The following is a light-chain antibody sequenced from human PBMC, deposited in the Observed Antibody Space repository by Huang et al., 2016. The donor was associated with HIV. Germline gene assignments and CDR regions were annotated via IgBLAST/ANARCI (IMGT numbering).Light chain of an antibody. CDR3: QQRATWLIT. CDR1: QSVSNY. V-gene: IGKV3-11*01. CDR2: NAS. Sequence: EIVLTQSPATLSLSPGERATLSCRASQSVSNYLAWDQQKPGQAPRLLVYNASNRATGIPARFSGSGSGTDFTLTISSLEPEDFAVYYCQQRATWLITFGQGTRLEIK. J-gene: IGKJ5*01.